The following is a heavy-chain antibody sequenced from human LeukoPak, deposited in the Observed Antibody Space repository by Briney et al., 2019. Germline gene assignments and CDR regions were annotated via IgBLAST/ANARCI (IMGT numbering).Heavy chain of an antibody. J-gene: IGHJ5*01. CDR2: ISPSSTYI. D-gene: IGHD3-22*01. CDR3: ARANYYDNGPFDS. Sequence: GGSLRLSCTASGFTFNDYNMNWVRQTPGKGLEWVSSISPSSTYIYYADSVKGRFTISRDNAKNSLFLQMNSLRAEDTAVYYCARANYYDNGPFDSWGQGTLVSVSS. V-gene: IGHV3-21*01. CDR1: GFTFNDYN.